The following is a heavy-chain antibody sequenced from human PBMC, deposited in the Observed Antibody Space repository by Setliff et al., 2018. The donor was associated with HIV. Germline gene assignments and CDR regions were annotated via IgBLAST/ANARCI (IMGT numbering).Heavy chain of an antibody. CDR2: LWSDRAWD. V-gene: IGHV3-33*08. Sequence: GGSLRLSCAASGFTFSSYPMTWVRQAPGKGLEWVALLWSDRAWDYYADSVKGRFTISRDNSKNTLYLQLNSLRPEDTGVYYCASARIPTGGTSTSFDYCGQGTLVTVSS. J-gene: IGHJ4*02. CDR3: ASARIPTGGTSTSFDY. D-gene: IGHD1-1*01. CDR1: GFTFSSYP.